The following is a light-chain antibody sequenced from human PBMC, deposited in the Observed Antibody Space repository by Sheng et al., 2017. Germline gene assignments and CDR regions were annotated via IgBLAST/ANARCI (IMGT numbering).Light chain of an antibody. J-gene: IGKJ1*01. CDR1: QSISSW. V-gene: IGKV1-5*03. Sequence: DIQMTQSPSTLSASVGDRVTITCRASQSISSWLAWYQQKPGKAPKLLIYKASSLESGVPSRFGGSGSGTEFTLTISSLQPDDLATYYCQQYNIYPWTFGQGTKVE. CDR2: KAS. CDR3: QQYNIYPWT.